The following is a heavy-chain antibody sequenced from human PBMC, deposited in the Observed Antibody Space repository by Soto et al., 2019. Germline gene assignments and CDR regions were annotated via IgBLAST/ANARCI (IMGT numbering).Heavy chain of an antibody. V-gene: IGHV1-2*02. CDR2: LDPNSGGT. CDR3: ASNSYHSSCYYDY. D-gene: IGHD3-22*01. Sequence: QVQLVQSGAEVMKPGASVKVSCKASGYTFTGYYIHWVRQAPGQGLEWMGWLDPNSGGTNYAQKVQGRVTMTRDSSFSPAYMELSRLRSDDTAVYCGASNSYHSSCYYDYWGQGSLVTVSS. J-gene: IGHJ4*02. CDR1: GYTFTGYY.